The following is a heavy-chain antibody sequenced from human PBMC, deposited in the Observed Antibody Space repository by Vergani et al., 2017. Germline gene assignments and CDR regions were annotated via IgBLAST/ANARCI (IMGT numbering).Heavy chain of an antibody. CDR3: AGWWQSRSAFDI. CDR2: IVVGSGNT. CDR1: GFTFTSSA. J-gene: IGHJ3*02. D-gene: IGHD2-15*01. Sequence: QMQLVQSGPEVKKPGTSVKVSCKASGFTFTSSAMQWVRQARGQRLEWVGWIVVGSGNTNYAQQFQERVTITRDMSTSTAYVELSSLRSEDPAVYYCAGWWQSRSAFDIWGEGTMVTVSS. V-gene: IGHV1-58*02.